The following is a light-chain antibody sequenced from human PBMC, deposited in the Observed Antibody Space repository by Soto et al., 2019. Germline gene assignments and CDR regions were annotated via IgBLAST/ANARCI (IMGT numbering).Light chain of an antibody. Sequence: EIVLTQSPGTLSLSPGERATLSCRACQSVSSSYLVWYQQKPGQAPRLLIYGASSRATGIPDRFSGSGSGTDFTLTISRLEPEDFAVYYCQQYDSSSWTFGQGTKVEIK. V-gene: IGKV3-20*01. CDR2: GAS. CDR1: QSVSSSY. J-gene: IGKJ1*01. CDR3: QQYDSSSWT.